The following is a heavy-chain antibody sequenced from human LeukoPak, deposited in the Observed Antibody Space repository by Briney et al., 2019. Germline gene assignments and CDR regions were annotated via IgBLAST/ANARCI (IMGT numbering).Heavy chain of an antibody. V-gene: IGHV3-21*01. CDR3: AREHSGYESGY. J-gene: IGHJ4*02. CDR1: GFTFSSYS. CDR2: ISSSSSYI. D-gene: IGHD5-12*01. Sequence: GGSLRLSCAASGFTFSSYSMNWVRRAPGKGLEWVSSISSSSSYIYYADSVKGRFTISRDNAKNSLYLQMNSLRAEDTAVYYCAREHSGYESGYWGQGTLVTVSS.